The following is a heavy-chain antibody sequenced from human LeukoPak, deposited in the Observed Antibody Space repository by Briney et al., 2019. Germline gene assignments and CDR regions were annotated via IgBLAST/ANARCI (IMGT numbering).Heavy chain of an antibody. J-gene: IGHJ4*02. CDR2: IYYSGST. Sequence: PSETLSLTCTVSGGSISSYYWSWIRQPPGKGLEWIGYIYYSGSTNYNPSLKSRVTISVDTSKNQFSLKLSSVTSADTAVYYCARVNIDYFDWLGGLDSWGQGTLVTVSS. D-gene: IGHD3-9*01. CDR3: ARVNIDYFDWLGGLDS. CDR1: GGSISSYY. V-gene: IGHV4-59*01.